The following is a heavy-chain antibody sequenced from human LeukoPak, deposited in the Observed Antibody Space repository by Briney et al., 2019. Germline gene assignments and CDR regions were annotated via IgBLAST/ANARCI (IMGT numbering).Heavy chain of an antibody. CDR2: IYHSGST. V-gene: IGHV4-38-2*02. D-gene: IGHD6-13*01. CDR1: AYSISSGYY. J-gene: IGHJ3*02. CDR3: ARDAAAASDAFDI. Sequence: TSETLSLTCTVSAYSISSGYYWGWIRRSPGKGLEWIGNIYHSGSTYYNPSLKSRVTISVDTSKNQFSLKLSSVTAADTAVYYCARDAAAASDAFDIWGQGTMVTVSS.